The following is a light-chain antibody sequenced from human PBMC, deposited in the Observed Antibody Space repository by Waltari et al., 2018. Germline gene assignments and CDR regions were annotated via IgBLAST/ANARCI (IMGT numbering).Light chain of an antibody. Sequence: QSALTQPASVSGSPGQSITISCTGTSSDVGAYDYVSWYQQHPGKAPQLMIYDVSNLPSGISNRFSGSKAGNTASLIISGLQTEDEAEYYCSAYTTSVTRVFGTVTKVTV. CDR3: SAYTTSVTRV. J-gene: IGLJ1*01. CDR2: DVS. V-gene: IGLV2-14*03. CDR1: SSDVGAYDY.